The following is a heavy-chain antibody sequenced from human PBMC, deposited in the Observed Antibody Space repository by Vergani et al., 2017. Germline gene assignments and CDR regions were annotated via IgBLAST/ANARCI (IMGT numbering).Heavy chain of an antibody. CDR3: ARDGRIDAEGTELDY. D-gene: IGHD1-14*01. V-gene: IGHV3-21*06. CDR2: IKFPPGEI. Sequence: EAYLVQSGGGLVTPGGSLRLSCAASGFNFPSFTMNWVRQAPGRGLEWISSIKFPPGEIFYADSVKGRFTISRDNVKNMMYLQLNSLRDEDTAVYYCARDGRIDAEGTELDYWGQGTLVTVSS. J-gene: IGHJ4*02. CDR1: GFNFPSFT.